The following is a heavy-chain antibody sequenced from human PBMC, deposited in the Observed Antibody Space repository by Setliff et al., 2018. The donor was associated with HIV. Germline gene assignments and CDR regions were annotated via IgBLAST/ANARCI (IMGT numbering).Heavy chain of an antibody. V-gene: IGHV3-21*01. CDR1: GFTFSIYS. Sequence: GGSLRLSCEASGFTFSIYSLSWVRQPPGKGLEWVSSISSSYYVRYAGSVKGRFTISRDNAKNSLYLQMNSLRAEDTAVYYCARVYYDLWTAEAANFDYWGQGTLVTVSS. CDR3: ARVYYDLWTAEAANFDY. J-gene: IGHJ4*02. D-gene: IGHD3-9*01. CDR2: ISSSYYV.